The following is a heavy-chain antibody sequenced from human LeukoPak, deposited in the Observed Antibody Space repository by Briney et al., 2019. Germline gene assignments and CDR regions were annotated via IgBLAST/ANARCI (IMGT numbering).Heavy chain of an antibody. CDR1: GFTFSSYA. D-gene: IGHD5-18*01. J-gene: IGHJ4*02. V-gene: IGHV3-23*01. CDR2: ISGSGGST. Sequence: GGSLRLSCAASGFTFSSYAMSWVRQAPGKGLEWVSAISGSGGSTYYADSVKGRFTISRVNSKNTLYLQMNSLRAEDTAVYYCAKAPGYSSYYFDYWGQGTLVTVSS. CDR3: AKAPGYSSYYFDY.